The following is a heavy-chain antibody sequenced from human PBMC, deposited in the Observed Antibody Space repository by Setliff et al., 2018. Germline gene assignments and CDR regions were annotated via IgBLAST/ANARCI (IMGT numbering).Heavy chain of an antibody. Sequence: SETLSLTCTVSRGSISTYAWSWIRHIPGKGLEWVGYIHHTGTTFYNPSLRSRVTISVDTSKNQFSLKLTSLTAADTAVYYCARAKDGYDFDYFDYWGQGTPVTVSS. D-gene: IGHD5-12*01. CDR1: RGSISTYA. V-gene: IGHV4-59*12. CDR2: IHHTGTT. J-gene: IGHJ4*02. CDR3: ARAKDGYDFDYFDY.